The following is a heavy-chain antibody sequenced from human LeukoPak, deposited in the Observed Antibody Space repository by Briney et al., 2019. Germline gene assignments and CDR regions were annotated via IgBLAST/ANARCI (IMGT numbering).Heavy chain of an antibody. CDR1: GGTFSSYA. D-gene: IGHD3-22*01. V-gene: IGHV1-69*06. CDR3: ARGDLAYYYDSSGYTNMDV. Sequence: ASVKVSCKASGGTFSSYAISWVRQAPGQGLEWMGRIIPIFGTANYAQKFQGRVTITADKSTSTAYMELSSPRSEDTAVYYCARGDLAYYYDSSGYTNMDVWGKGTTVTVSS. J-gene: IGHJ6*04. CDR2: IIPIFGTA.